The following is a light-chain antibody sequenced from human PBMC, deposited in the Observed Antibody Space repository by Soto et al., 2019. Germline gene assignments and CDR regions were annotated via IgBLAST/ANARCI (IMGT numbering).Light chain of an antibody. CDR2: AAS. V-gene: IGKV1-39*01. CDR1: QSINRY. CDR3: QQTYTTPFT. Sequence: DIQVTQSPSSLSASVGDRVTITCRASQSINRYINWYQQKSGKAPKLLINAASSLQSGVPSRFSGSGSGTDFTLTISNLQPEDFATYYCQQTYTTPFTFGPGTKVDIK. J-gene: IGKJ3*01.